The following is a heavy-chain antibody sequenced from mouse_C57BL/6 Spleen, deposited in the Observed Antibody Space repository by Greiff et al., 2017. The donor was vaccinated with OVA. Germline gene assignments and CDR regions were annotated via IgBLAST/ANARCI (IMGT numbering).Heavy chain of an antibody. Sequence: QVQLQQPGAELVMPGASVKLSCKASGYTFTSSWMHWVKQRPGQGLAWIGEIDPSDSYTNYNQKFKGKSTLPVDKSSSTASLQLSSLTSEDSAVYYCARADDGYKYNYDYWGQGTTRTVSS. V-gene: IGHV1-69*01. CDR2: IDPSDSYT. J-gene: IGHJ2*01. CDR1: GYTFTSSW. CDR3: ARADDGYKYNYDY. D-gene: IGHD2-3*01.